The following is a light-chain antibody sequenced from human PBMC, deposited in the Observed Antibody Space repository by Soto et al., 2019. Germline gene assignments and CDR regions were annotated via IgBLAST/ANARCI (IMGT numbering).Light chain of an antibody. CDR2: RNN. V-gene: IGLV1-47*01. CDR1: SSNIGSNY. CDR3: AAWDDSLSGYV. Sequence: QSVLNQPPSASGTPGQRVTISCSGSSSNIGSNYVYWYQQLPGTAPKLLIYRNNQRPSGVPDRFSGSKSGTSASLAISGLRSENEADYYCAAWDDSLSGYVFGTVTKVTVL. J-gene: IGLJ1*01.